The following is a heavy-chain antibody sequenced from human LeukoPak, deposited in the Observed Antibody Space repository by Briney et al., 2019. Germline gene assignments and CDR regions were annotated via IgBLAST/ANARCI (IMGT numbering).Heavy chain of an antibody. CDR3: ARDRDCSSTSCYPSYFDY. Sequence: SSGKVSSKASGGTFSSYAISWVRQAPGQGLEWMGRIIPIFGTANYAQKFQGRVTITTDESTSAAYMELSSLRSEDTAVYYCARDRDCSSTSCYPSYFDYWGQGTLVTVSS. V-gene: IGHV1-69*05. J-gene: IGHJ4*02. CDR2: IIPIFGTA. CDR1: GGTFSSYA. D-gene: IGHD2-2*01.